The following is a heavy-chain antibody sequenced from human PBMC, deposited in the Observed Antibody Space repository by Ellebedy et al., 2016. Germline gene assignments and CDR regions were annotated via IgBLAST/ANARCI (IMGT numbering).Heavy chain of an antibody. CDR1: GDSISSSY. V-gene: IGHV4-59*08. J-gene: IGHJ4*02. Sequence: GSLRLXXTVSGDSISSSYWSWIRQPPGKGLEWIGYIYYSGSTNYNPSLKSRVTISVDTSKNQFSLKLSSVTAADTAVYYCARYGSANFDYWGQGTLVTVSS. CDR3: ARYGSANFDY. CDR2: IYYSGST. D-gene: IGHD3-10*01.